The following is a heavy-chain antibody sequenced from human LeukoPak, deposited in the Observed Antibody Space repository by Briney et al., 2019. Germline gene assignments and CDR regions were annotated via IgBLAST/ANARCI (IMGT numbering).Heavy chain of an antibody. Sequence: SVKVSCKASGDTFSNHAISWVRQAPGQGLEWMGRIIPILGIANYAQKFQGRVTITADKSTSTAYMELSSLRSEDTAVYYCARVPSSTSQYYYYGMDVWGQGTTVTVSS. J-gene: IGHJ6*02. V-gene: IGHV1-69*04. D-gene: IGHD2-2*01. CDR1: GDTFSNHA. CDR3: ARVPSSTSQYYYYGMDV. CDR2: IIPILGIA.